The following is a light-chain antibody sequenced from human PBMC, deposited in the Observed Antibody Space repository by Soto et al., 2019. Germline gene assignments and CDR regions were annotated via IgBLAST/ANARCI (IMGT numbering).Light chain of an antibody. CDR3: CSYTSSNTFV. Sequence: QSALTQPASVSGSPGQSITISCTGTSSDVGAYNYVSWYQQHPGKAPKLMIFEDSDRPSGVSNRFSGSKSGNTASLTISGLQAEDEADYYCCSYTSSNTFVFGGGTKLTVL. CDR2: EDS. V-gene: IGLV2-14*01. J-gene: IGLJ2*01. CDR1: SSDVGAYNY.